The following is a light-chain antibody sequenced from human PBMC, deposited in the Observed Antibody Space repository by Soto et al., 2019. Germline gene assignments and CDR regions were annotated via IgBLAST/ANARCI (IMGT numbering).Light chain of an antibody. CDR1: QSVTSSY. V-gene: IGKV3-20*01. Sequence: IALTQSPGTMSLSPGERATLSCRARQSVTSSYLAWYQQKPAQARRLLIYGSSSRATGIADRFSGSGSGTEFTLSISRLEPEDLAVCCCQQYRSSPASFTVDPGTKVDSK. CDR2: GSS. CDR3: QQYRSSPASFT. J-gene: IGKJ3*01.